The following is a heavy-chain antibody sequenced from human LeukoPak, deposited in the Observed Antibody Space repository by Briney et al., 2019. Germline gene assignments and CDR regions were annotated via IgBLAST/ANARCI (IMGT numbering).Heavy chain of an antibody. CDR1: GFTFSSYA. Sequence: GGSLRLSCAASGFTFSSYAMNWVRQAPGKGLEWVSYISSSGSTIYYADSVKGRFTISRDNAKNSLYLQMNSLRAEETAVYYCARERPGGTIFGVVILGGGDWYYYGMDVWGQGTTVTVSS. D-gene: IGHD3-3*01. CDR3: ARERPGGTIFGVVILGGGDWYYYGMDV. J-gene: IGHJ6*02. CDR2: ISSSGSTI. V-gene: IGHV3-48*03.